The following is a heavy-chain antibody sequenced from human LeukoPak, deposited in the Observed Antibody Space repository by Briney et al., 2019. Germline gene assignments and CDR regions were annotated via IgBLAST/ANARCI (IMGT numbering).Heavy chain of an antibody. V-gene: IGHV4-39*01. CDR2: IYYSGST. D-gene: IGHD5-12*01. CDR1: GGSISSSSYY. Sequence: SETLSLTCTVSGGSISSSSYYWGWIRQPPGKGLEWIGSIYYSGSTYYNPSLKSRVTISVDTSKNQFFLKLSSVTAADTAVYYCARTDSGYLKNWFDPWGQGTLVTVSS. J-gene: IGHJ5*02. CDR3: ARTDSGYLKNWFDP.